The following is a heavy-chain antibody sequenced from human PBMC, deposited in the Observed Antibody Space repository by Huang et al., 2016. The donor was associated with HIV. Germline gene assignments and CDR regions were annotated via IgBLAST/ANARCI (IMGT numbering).Heavy chain of an antibody. CDR1: SFTGYF. V-gene: IGHV1-46*01. D-gene: IGHD2-21*01. CDR3: AREDGGESGYPTTVWVH. CDR2: INPSGGGA. Sequence: SFTGYFIQWVRQAPGQGLEWVGIINPSGGGASSAQKFRGRVTMTSDTSTRTVYLELSSLRFEDTAVYYCAREDGGESGYPTTVWVHWGQETLVTVSS. J-gene: IGHJ4*02.